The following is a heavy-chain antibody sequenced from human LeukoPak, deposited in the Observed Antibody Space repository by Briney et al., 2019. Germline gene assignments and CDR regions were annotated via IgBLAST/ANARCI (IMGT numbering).Heavy chain of an antibody. CDR1: GYTFTGYY. CDR2: INPNSGGT. V-gene: IGHV1-2*02. D-gene: IGHD3-9*01. CDR3: AFSLGPVLRYFSY. Sequence: ASVKVSCKASGYTFTGYYMHWVRQAPGQGLEWMGWINPNSGGTNYAQKLQGRVTMTTDTSTSTAYMELRSLRSDDTAVYYCAFSLGPVLRYFSYWGQGTLVTVSS. J-gene: IGHJ4*02.